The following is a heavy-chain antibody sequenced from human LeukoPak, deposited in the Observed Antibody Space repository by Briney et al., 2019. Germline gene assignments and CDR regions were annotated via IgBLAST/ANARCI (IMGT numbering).Heavy chain of an antibody. CDR3: AKVNSYQFVRLPFDY. D-gene: IGHD3-10*02. Sequence: GGSLRLSCAASGFTFSTYAMNWVRQAPGKGLEWVASISGGDGNTFYGDSVKGLFTISRENSKNTLYLQMNSLRAEDTAVYFCAKVNSYQFVRLPFDYWGQGTLVTVSS. CDR2: ISGGDGNT. CDR1: GFTFSTYA. J-gene: IGHJ4*02. V-gene: IGHV3-23*01.